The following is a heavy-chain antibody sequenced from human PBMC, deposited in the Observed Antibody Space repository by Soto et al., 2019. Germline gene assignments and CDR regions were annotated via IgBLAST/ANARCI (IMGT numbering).Heavy chain of an antibody. Sequence: SETRSLTCALYARSFSEYYWRWSRQPPWKGLEWIGEINHSGSTNYNPSLKSRVTISVDTSKNQFSLKLSSVTAADTAVYYCARGLILEVCGKGNRVTASS. CDR1: ARSFSEYY. CDR3: ARGLILEV. J-gene: IGHJ6*01. V-gene: IGHV4-34*01. CDR2: INHSGST.